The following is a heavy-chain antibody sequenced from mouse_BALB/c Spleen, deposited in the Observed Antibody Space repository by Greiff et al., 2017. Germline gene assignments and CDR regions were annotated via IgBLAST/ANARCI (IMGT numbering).Heavy chain of an antibody. CDR3: ASFNWFAY. Sequence: EVMLVESGGGLVKPGGSLKLSCAASGFAFSSYDMSWVRQTPEKRLEWVAYISSGGGSTYYPDTVKGRFTISRDNAKNTLYLQMSSLKSEDTAMYYCASFNWFAYWGQGTLVTVSA. V-gene: IGHV5-12-1*01. J-gene: IGHJ3*01. CDR1: GFAFSSYD. CDR2: ISSGGGST.